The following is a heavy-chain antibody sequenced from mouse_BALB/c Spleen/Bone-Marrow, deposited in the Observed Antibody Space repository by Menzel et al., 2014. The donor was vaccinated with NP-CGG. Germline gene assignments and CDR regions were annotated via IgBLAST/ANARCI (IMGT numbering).Heavy chain of an antibody. CDR2: INPSTGYT. D-gene: IGHD2-1*01. V-gene: IGHV1-7*01. CDR1: GYTFTRYW. Sequence: QVQLQQSGAELAKPGASVKMSCKASGYTFTRYWMHWVKQRPGQGLEWIGYINPSTGYTEYNQKFKDKATLTEDKSSSTACMQLSSLTPEDSAVYYCVCGNYYLAYWGQGTLVTVSA. CDR3: VCGNYYLAY. J-gene: IGHJ3*01.